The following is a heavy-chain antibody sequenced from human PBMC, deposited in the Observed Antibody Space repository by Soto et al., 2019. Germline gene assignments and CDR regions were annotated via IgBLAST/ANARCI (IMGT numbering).Heavy chain of an antibody. V-gene: IGHV4-59*08. J-gene: IGHJ4*02. CDR3: ARRYGGGFDY. D-gene: IGHD3-10*01. CDR2: IYSSGST. CDR1: GGSISSYY. Sequence: QVQLLESGPGLVKPSETLSLTCTVSGGSISSYYWSWIRQPPGKGLEWIGYIYSSGSTNYNPSLKRRVTISVGTSKNQFSLKLSSVTAADTAVYYCARRYGGGFDYWGQGTLVTVSS.